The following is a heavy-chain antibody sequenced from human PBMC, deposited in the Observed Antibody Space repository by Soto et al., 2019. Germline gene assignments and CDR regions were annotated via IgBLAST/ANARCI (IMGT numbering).Heavy chain of an antibody. J-gene: IGHJ6*02. Sequence: GGSLRLSCAASGFTFSSYGMHWVRQAPGKGLEWVAVIWYDGSNKYYADSVKGRFTISRDNSKNTLYLQMNSLRAEDTAVYYCARDPISITFGGVIAYGMDVWGQGTTVTVSS. D-gene: IGHD3-16*02. V-gene: IGHV3-33*01. CDR3: ARDPISITFGGVIAYGMDV. CDR2: IWYDGSNK. CDR1: GFTFSSYG.